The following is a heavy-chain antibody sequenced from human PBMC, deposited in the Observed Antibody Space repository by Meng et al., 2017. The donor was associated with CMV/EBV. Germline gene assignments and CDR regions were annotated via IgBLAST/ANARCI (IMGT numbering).Heavy chain of an antibody. Sequence: SFSGYYWSGIRQPPGKGLEWIGEINHSGSTNYNPSLKSRVTISVDTSKNQFSLKLSSVTAADTAVYYCARSPPGYCSSTSCYRLDYWGQGTLVTVSS. J-gene: IGHJ4*02. CDR2: INHSGST. D-gene: IGHD2-2*02. CDR3: ARSPPGYCSSTSCYRLDY. CDR1: SFSGYY. V-gene: IGHV4-34*01.